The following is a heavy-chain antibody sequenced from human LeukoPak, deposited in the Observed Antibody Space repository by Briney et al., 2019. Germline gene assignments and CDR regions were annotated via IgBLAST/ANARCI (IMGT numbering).Heavy chain of an antibody. CDR2: ISFSGDNT. CDR1: GFTFRDSA. CDR3: AKSYHYGSGSNYMSFDC. J-gene: IGHJ4*02. D-gene: IGHD3-10*01. Sequence: GGSLRLSCAASGFTFRDSAMSWVRQAPGKGLEWVSLISFSGDNTYYTDSVKGRFTISRDNSKDTLYLQMNSLRAEDTAVYYCAKSYHYGSGSNYMSFDCWGQGALVTVSS. V-gene: IGHV3-23*01.